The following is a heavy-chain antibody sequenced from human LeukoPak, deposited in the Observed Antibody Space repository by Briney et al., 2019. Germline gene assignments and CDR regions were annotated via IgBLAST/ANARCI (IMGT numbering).Heavy chain of an antibody. CDR3: ARDRYYYDSSGYYGPFDY. Sequence: GRSLRLSCAASGFTFSSYGMHWVRQAPGKGLEWVAVIWYDGSNKYYADSVKGRFTISRDNSKNTLCLQMNSLRAEDTAVYYCARDRYYYDSSGYYGPFDYWGQGTLVTVSS. CDR2: IWYDGSNK. V-gene: IGHV3-33*01. J-gene: IGHJ4*02. D-gene: IGHD3-22*01. CDR1: GFTFSSYG.